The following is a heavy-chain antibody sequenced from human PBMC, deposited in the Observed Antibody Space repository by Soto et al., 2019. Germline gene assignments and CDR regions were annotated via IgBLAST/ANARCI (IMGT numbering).Heavy chain of an antibody. J-gene: IGHJ6*02. CDR2: ISYDGSNK. Sequence: GGSLRLSCAASGFTFSSYGMHWVRQAPGKGLEWVAVISYDGSNKYYADSVKGRFTISRDNSKNTLYLQMNSLRAEDTAVYYCAKDSNGGPIYYYYGMDVWGQGTTVTVSS. CDR3: AKDSNGGPIYYYYGMDV. CDR1: GFTFSSYG. D-gene: IGHD6-25*01. V-gene: IGHV3-30*18.